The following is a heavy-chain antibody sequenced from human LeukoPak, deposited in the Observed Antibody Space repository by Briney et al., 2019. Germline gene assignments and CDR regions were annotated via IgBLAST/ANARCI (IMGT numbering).Heavy chain of an antibody. CDR2: ISVDGEAT. D-gene: IGHD6-19*01. CDR3: AQGYSSGWYPN. CDR1: GFSVSTYG. J-gene: IGHJ4*02. V-gene: IGHV3-23*01. Sequence: GGSLRLSCAVSGFSVSTYGMSWVRLAPGKGLEWISAISVDGEATWYADSVKGRFFISRDNSRNTLYLQLNSLRAEDTAVYYCAQGYSSGWYPNWGQGSLVSVSS.